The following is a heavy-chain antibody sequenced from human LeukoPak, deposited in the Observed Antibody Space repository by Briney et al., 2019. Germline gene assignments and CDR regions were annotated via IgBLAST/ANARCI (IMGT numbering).Heavy chain of an antibody. J-gene: IGHJ5*02. V-gene: IGHV4-34*01. CDR3: ARDYYGSDDGWFDP. CDR1: GVSFSGYY. CDR2: INHSGST. D-gene: IGHD3-10*01. Sequence: SETLSLTCAVYGVSFSGYYWSWIRQSPGQGLEWIGEINHSGSTNYNPSLKSRVTISADTSKNQFSLMLSSVTAADTAVYYCARDYYGSDDGWFDPWGQGTLVTVSS.